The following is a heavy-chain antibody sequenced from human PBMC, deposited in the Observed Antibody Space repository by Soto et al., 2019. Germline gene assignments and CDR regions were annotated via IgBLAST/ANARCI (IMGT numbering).Heavy chain of an antibody. Sequence: SVKVSCKASGGTFSSYAISWVRQAPGQGLEWMGGIIPIFGTANYAQKFQGRVTITADESTSTAYMELSSLRSEGTAVYYCAREVYIVATISYYGMDVWGQGTTVTVSS. D-gene: IGHD5-12*01. J-gene: IGHJ6*02. V-gene: IGHV1-69*13. CDR1: GGTFSSYA. CDR2: IIPIFGTA. CDR3: AREVYIVATISYYGMDV.